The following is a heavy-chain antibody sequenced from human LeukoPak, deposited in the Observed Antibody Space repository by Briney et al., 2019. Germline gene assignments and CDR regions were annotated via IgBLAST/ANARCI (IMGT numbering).Heavy chain of an antibody. CDR3: ARGGGYSYGQPDY. V-gene: IGHV3-74*01. J-gene: IGHJ4*02. D-gene: IGHD5-18*01. CDR2: ITDAGSST. CDR1: GFTFSTYW. Sequence: PGGSLRLSCAASGFTFSTYWMHWVRQAPGKGLVWVSRITDAGSSTTYADSVKGRFTISRDNAKNTLYLQMNSLRAEDTAVYFCARGGGYSYGQPDYWGQGTLVTVSS.